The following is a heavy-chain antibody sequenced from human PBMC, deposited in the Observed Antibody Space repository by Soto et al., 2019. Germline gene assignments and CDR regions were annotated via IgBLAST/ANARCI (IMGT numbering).Heavy chain of an antibody. Sequence: GASVKVSCKASGGTFSSYAISWVRQAPGQGLEWTGGIIPIFGTANYAQKFQGRVTITADESTSTAYMELSSLRSEDTAAYYCAISLYCGGDCFPSGMDVWGQGTTVTVSS. D-gene: IGHD2-21*02. CDR1: GGTFSSYA. CDR2: IIPIFGTA. J-gene: IGHJ6*02. V-gene: IGHV1-69*13. CDR3: AISLYCGGDCFPSGMDV.